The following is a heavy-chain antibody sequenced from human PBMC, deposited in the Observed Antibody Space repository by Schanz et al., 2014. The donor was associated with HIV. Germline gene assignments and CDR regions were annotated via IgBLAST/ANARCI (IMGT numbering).Heavy chain of an antibody. CDR3: ARRDRSGHYSFDY. D-gene: IGHD3-22*01. CDR1: GGSISSYY. V-gene: IGHV4-59*01. J-gene: IGHJ4*02. Sequence: QVQLQESGPGLVKSSETLSLTCTVSGGSISSYYWSWIRQPPGMGLEWIGCFEHSGSSNYNPSLKKRISTTANTSTKHSLLRLSNVPAADTAVYYCARRDRSGHYSFDYWGQGTLVTVSS. CDR2: FEHSGSS.